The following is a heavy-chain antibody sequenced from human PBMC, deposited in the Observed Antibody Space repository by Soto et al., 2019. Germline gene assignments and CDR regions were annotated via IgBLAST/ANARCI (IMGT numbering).Heavy chain of an antibody. CDR2: IYYSGNT. CDR3: VTYYDDSSGYYHPPYFDY. CDR1: GGSISSGAFY. Sequence: SETLSLTCTVSGGSISSGAFYWCWIRQPPGQGLEWIGYIYYSGNTNYNPSLKSRVTISVDTSKNQFSLKLSSVTAADTAVYYCVTYYDDSSGYYHPPYFDYWGQGTLVTVSS. V-gene: IGHV4-30-4*01. J-gene: IGHJ4*02. D-gene: IGHD3-22*01.